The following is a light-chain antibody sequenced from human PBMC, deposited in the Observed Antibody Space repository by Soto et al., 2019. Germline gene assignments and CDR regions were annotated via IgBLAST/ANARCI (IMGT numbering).Light chain of an antibody. V-gene: IGKV3-20*01. Sequence: EIVLTQSPGTLSLSPGEGATLSCRASQSVSSNYLAWYQQKPGQAPRLLIYGASSRATGIPDRFSGSGSGTDFTLTISRLEPEAFAVYYCQQYGSSRWTFGQGTKVEIK. CDR3: QQYGSSRWT. J-gene: IGKJ1*01. CDR1: QSVSSNY. CDR2: GAS.